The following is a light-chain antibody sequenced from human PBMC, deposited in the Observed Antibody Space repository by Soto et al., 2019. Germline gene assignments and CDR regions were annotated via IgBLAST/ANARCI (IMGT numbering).Light chain of an antibody. Sequence: EIVLTQSPGTLSLSPGERATLSCRASQSVSSSYLAWYQQKPGQAPRLLIYGASSRATGIPDRFSGSGSGIDFTLTISRLEPEDFAVYYCQQYGSSPVTFGQGTKVEI. CDR2: GAS. CDR1: QSVSSSY. V-gene: IGKV3-20*01. J-gene: IGKJ1*01. CDR3: QQYGSSPVT.